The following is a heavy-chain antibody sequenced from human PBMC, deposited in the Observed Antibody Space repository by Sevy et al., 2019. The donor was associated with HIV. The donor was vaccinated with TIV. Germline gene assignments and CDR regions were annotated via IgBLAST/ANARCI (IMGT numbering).Heavy chain of an antibody. CDR3: AASLPLNVVCSSTSCYGAFDY. CDR2: TYYSGST. V-gene: IGHV4-39*01. CDR1: GGSVRSSPYY. J-gene: IGHJ4*02. D-gene: IGHD2-2*01. Sequence: SETLSLTCSVSGGSVRSSPYYGGWIRQSPGKGLEWIGSTYYSGSTYYNPSLKSQVMISVDTSRSQFSLKLNSVTAADTAVYYCAASLPLNVVCSSTSCYGAFDYWGQGTAVTVSS.